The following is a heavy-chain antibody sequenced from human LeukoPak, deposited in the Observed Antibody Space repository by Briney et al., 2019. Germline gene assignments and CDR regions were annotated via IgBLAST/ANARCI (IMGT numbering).Heavy chain of an antibody. V-gene: IGHV1-69*05. CDR3: ARAGGLLIFDY. Sequence: SVKVSCKASGYTFTSYDINWVRQATGQGLEWMGGIIPIFGTANYAQKFQGRVTITTHESTSTAYMELSSLRSEDTAVYYCARAGGLLIFDYWGQGTLVTVSS. J-gene: IGHJ4*02. CDR2: IIPIFGTA. CDR1: GYTFTSYD. D-gene: IGHD2-8*01.